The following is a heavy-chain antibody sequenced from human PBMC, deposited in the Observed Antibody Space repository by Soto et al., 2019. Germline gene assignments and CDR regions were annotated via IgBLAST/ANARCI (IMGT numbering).Heavy chain of an antibody. V-gene: IGHV4-4*07. D-gene: IGHD3-10*01. CDR3: AKDRGFGEYLFDS. CDR1: RGSINDYY. J-gene: IGHJ4*02. CDR2: IFGGGST. Sequence: QVQLQESGPVVVKPSETLSLSCAVSRGSINDYYWTWIRQPAGKGLEWIGHIFGGGSTNYNPSLSSRVTLSVDTSKSQVSLKLSSVTAADTAVYYCAKDRGFGEYLFDSWGQGTLVTVSS.